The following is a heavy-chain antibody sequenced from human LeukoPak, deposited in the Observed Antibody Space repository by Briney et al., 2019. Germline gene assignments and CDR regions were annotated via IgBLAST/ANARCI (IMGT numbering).Heavy chain of an antibody. D-gene: IGHD3-10*01. CDR3: ARDLGSGSYGGFDY. CDR2: ISSSSSYI. Sequence: GGSLRLSCAASGFTFSSYSMNWVRQAPGKGLEWVSSISSSSSYIYYADSVKGRFTISRDNAKNSLYLQMNSLRAEDTAVYYCARDLGSGSYGGFDYWGQGTLVTVSS. V-gene: IGHV3-21*01. J-gene: IGHJ4*02. CDR1: GFTFSSYS.